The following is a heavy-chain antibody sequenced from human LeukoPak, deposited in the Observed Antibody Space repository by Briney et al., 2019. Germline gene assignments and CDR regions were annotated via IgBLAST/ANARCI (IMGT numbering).Heavy chain of an antibody. Sequence: GGSLRLSCVASGFIVSNNYMSWVRQAPGKGLEWVSVIYSGGSTYYADSVKGRFTISRDNSKNTLYLQMNSLRAEDTAVYYCARVHSSSWSFDYWGQGTLVTVSS. CDR3: ARVHSSSWSFDY. D-gene: IGHD6-13*01. CDR1: GFIVSNNY. J-gene: IGHJ4*02. V-gene: IGHV3-53*01. CDR2: IYSGGST.